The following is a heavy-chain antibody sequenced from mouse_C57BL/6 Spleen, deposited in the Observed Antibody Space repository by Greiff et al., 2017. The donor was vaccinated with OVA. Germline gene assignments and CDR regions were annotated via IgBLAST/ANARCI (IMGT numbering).Heavy chain of an antibody. CDR3: AGREAMDY. CDR1: GYTFTSYW. J-gene: IGHJ4*01. Sequence: VQLQQPGAELVKPGASVKLSCKASGYTFTSYWMQWVKQRPGQGLEWIGEIDPSDSYTNYNQKFKGKATLTVDTSSSTAYMQLSSLTSEDSAVYYCAGREAMDYWGQGTSVTVSS. CDR2: IDPSDSYT. D-gene: IGHD3-3*01. V-gene: IGHV1-50*01.